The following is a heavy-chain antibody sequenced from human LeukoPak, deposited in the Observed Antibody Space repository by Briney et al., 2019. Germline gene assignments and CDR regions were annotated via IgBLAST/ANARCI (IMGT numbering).Heavy chain of an antibody. CDR1: GGSINGYY. D-gene: IGHD6-19*01. J-gene: IGHJ4*02. Sequence: SETLSLTCTVSGGSINGYYWSWIRQPAGKGLEWIGRIYTRESTNYNPSLKSRVTMSIDTSKNQFSLKLRSVTAADTAVYYYARVSRGWNYVDYWGQGTLVTVSS. CDR3: ARVSRGWNYVDY. CDR2: IYTREST. V-gene: IGHV4-4*07.